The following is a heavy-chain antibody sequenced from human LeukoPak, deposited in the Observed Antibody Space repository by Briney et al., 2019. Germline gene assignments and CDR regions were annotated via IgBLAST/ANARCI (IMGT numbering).Heavy chain of an antibody. Sequence: SETLSLTCVVSGGSISNTNWWSWVRQPPGQGLEWIGEISLTGLTHYNPSLESRVTVSLDKSKNQLSLNLTSVTAADTAVYYCSRENGAFSPFGYWGQGTLVTVLS. D-gene: IGHD2-8*01. J-gene: IGHJ4*02. CDR1: GGSISNTNW. CDR3: SRENGAFSPFGY. CDR2: ISLTGLT. V-gene: IGHV4/OR15-8*02.